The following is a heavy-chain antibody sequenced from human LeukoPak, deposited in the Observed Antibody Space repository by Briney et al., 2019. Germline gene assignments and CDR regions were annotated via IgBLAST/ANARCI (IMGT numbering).Heavy chain of an antibody. D-gene: IGHD3-10*01. J-gene: IGHJ6*02. CDR2: IKNKANGYTT. V-gene: IGHV3-72*01. CDR3: ARFRGFYYGLYL. CDR1: GSTFSDHY. Sequence: PGGSLRLSCAASGSTFSDHYMDWVRQAPGKGLEWVGHIKNKANGYTTEYAASVKGKFTISRDDSKNSLFLQMNSLKTDDTAVYYCARFRGFYYGLYLWGPGTMVIVSS.